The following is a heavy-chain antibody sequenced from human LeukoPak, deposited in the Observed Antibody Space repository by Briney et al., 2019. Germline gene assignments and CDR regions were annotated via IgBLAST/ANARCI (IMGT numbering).Heavy chain of an antibody. CDR3: ARMGSSWYGVFDY. V-gene: IGHV4-59*01. D-gene: IGHD6-13*01. CDR2: IYYSGST. CDR1: GGSISSYY. J-gene: IGHJ4*02. Sequence: SETLSLTCTVSGGSISSYYWSWIRQPPGKGLEWIGYIYYSGSTNYNPSLKSRATISVDTSKNRFSLKLSSVTAADTAVYYCARMGSSWYGVFDYWGQGTLVTVSS.